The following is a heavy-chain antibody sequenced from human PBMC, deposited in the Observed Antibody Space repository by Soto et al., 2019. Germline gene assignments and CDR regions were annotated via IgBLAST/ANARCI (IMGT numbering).Heavy chain of an antibody. V-gene: IGHV4-39*01. CDR3: ARLRSGSYYTPEYFQH. CDR2: IYYSGST. D-gene: IGHD1-26*01. J-gene: IGHJ1*01. CDR1: GGSISSSSYY. Sequence: QLQLQESGPGLVKPSETLSLTCTVSGGSISSSSYYWGWIRQPPGKGLEWIGSIYYSGSTYYNSSLESRVTISVDTSKNQFSLKLSSVTAADTAVYYCARLRSGSYYTPEYFQHWGQGTLVTVSS.